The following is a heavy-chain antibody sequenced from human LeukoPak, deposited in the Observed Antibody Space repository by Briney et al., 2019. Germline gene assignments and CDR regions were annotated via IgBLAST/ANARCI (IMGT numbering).Heavy chain of an antibody. CDR1: GGSISSGSYY. J-gene: IGHJ4*02. V-gene: IGHV4-61*10. D-gene: IGHD4-23*01. CDR2: IYYSGST. CDR3: ARAPRWGHFDY. Sequence: SETLSLTCTVSGGSISSGSYYWSWIRQPAGKGLEWIGYIYYSGSTNYNPSLKSRVTISVDTSKNQFSLKLSSVTAADTAVYYCARAPRWGHFDYWGQGTLVTVSS.